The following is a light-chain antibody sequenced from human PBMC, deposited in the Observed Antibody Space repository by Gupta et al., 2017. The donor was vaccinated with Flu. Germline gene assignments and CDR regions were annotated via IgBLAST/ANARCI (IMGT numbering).Light chain of an antibody. J-gene: IGLJ2*01. Sequence: QSVLTQPPSAFGTPGQRVTISCSGSSSNIGSNYVYWYQQPPGTPPKLLIYRNNQRPSGVPDRFSGSKSGTSASLAISGLRAEDEADYYCAAWDDSLSGLFGGGTKLTVL. CDR1: SSNIGSNY. V-gene: IGLV1-47*01. CDR2: RNN. CDR3: AAWDDSLSGL.